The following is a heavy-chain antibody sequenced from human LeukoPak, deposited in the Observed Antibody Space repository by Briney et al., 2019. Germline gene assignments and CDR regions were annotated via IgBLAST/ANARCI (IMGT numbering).Heavy chain of an antibody. J-gene: IGHJ4*02. CDR1: GSSFSSYY. Sequence: SETLSLTCTVSGSSFSSYYWSWIRQPPGKGLEWIGYIYYSGSTDYNPSPKSRVTISVETSKNQFSLQLNSVTPEDTAVYYCARAGVVVVPAAIGADYFDYWGQGTLVTVSS. D-gene: IGHD2-2*02. V-gene: IGHV4-59*12. CDR3: ARAGVVVVPAAIGADYFDY. CDR2: IYYSGST.